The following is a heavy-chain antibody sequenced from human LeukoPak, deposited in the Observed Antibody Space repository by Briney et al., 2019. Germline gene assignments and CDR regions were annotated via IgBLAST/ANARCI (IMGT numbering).Heavy chain of an antibody. CDR3: ARVSIAAAGHYYYGMDV. J-gene: IGHJ6*02. V-gene: IGHV4-34*01. CDR2: INNSGST. D-gene: IGHD6-13*01. CDR1: GGSFSGYY. Sequence: SETLSLTCDVYGGSFSGYYWTWIRQPPGKGLEWIGEINNSGSTNYNPSLKSRVTISIDTSKNQFSLKLSSVTAADTAVYYCARVSIAAAGHYYYGMDVWGQGTTVTVSS.